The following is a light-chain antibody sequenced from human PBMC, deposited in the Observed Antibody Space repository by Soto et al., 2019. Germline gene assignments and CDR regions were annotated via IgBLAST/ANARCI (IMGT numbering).Light chain of an antibody. CDR2: SAS. CDR1: QTVSGNY. CDR3: QQYSASPRT. V-gene: IGKV3-20*01. J-gene: IGKJ1*01. Sequence: PGAIATISCSASQTVSGNYLAWYHQKPGQAPRLLIHSASSRATGIPDRFSASGTGTDFNLTISRLEPEDFAVYYCQQYSASPRTFGQGTKVDIK.